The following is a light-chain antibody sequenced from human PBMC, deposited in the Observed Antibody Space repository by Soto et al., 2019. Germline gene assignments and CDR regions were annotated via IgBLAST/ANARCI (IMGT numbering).Light chain of an antibody. CDR2: GAS. V-gene: IGKV3D-15*01. CDR3: QQYDSWPLT. CDR1: QSVARN. J-gene: IGKJ4*01. Sequence: EIVMTQSPGTLSVSTEEGATLSFRASQSVARNVAWYQQKPGQAPRLLIYGASTRHTGIPDRFSGSGSGTEFSLTISSLQSEDFAVYYCQQYDSWPLTFGGGTKVEIK.